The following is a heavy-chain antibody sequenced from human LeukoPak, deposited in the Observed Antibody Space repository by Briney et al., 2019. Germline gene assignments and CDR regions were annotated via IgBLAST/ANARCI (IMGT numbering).Heavy chain of an antibody. Sequence: PSETLSLTCTVSGGSISSYYWSWIRQPAGKGLEWIGRIYTSGSTNYNPSLKSRVTMSVDTSKNQFSLKLSSVTAADTAVYYCARDRSMGLMGEKYYFDYWGQGTLVTVSS. J-gene: IGHJ4*02. CDR2: IYTSGST. CDR1: GGSISSYY. D-gene: IGHD2-8*01. CDR3: ARDRSMGLMGEKYYFDY. V-gene: IGHV4-4*07.